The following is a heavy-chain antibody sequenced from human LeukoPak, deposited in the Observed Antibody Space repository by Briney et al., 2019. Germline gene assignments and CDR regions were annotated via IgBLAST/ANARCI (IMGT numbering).Heavy chain of an antibody. CDR2: TSYDGSNK. Sequence: GGSLRLSCTTSGFTFTTYWMSWVRQAPGKGLEWVAVTSYDGSNKYYADSVKGRFTISRDNSKNTLYLQMNSLRAEDTAVYYCARESSSGSYHDYWGQGTLVTVSS. J-gene: IGHJ4*02. V-gene: IGHV3-30*03. CDR3: ARESSSGSYHDY. D-gene: IGHD1-26*01. CDR1: GFTFTTYW.